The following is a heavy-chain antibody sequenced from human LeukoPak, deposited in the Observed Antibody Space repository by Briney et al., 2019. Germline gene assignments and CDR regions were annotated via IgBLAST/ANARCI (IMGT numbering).Heavy chain of an antibody. Sequence: GASVKVSCKASGYTFTGYYMHWVRQAPGQGLEWMGWINPNSGGTNYAQKFQGRVTMTRDTSISTAYMELSRLRSADTAVYYCARGPYYGSGRRGYYFDYWGQGTLVTVSS. J-gene: IGHJ4*02. D-gene: IGHD3-10*01. V-gene: IGHV1-2*02. CDR1: GYTFTGYY. CDR3: ARGPYYGSGRRGYYFDY. CDR2: INPNSGGT.